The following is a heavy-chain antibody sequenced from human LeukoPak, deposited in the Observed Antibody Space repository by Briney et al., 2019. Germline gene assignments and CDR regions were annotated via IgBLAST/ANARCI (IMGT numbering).Heavy chain of an antibody. D-gene: IGHD2-15*01. J-gene: IGHJ3*01. CDR2: VSGSGGSTYST. CDR3: VRSNIVVVAAAGDV. CDR1: GFHFSSYA. V-gene: IGHV3-23*01. Sequence: GGSLRLSCAASGFHFSSYAMNWVRQAPGKGLEWVSSVSGSGGSTYSTYYADSLKGRITVSRDDSKNTFYLQMISLRDGDTAVYYCVRSNIVVVAAAGDVWGQGTLVTVSS.